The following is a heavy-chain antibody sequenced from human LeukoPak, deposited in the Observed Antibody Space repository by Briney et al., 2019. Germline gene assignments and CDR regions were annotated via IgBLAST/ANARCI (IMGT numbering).Heavy chain of an antibody. CDR3: ARGSPPGYSYDFWSGYPTWFDP. Sequence: GGALEISWKGSGSHFTTYLIGWGRQMPGKGLGGMGIIFPGESDNRYHPSFQGQDTISADKPISTPYLQWTSLRASDTAMYYCARGSPPGYSYDFWSGYPTWFDPWGQGTLVTVSS. V-gene: IGHV5-51*04. J-gene: IGHJ5*02. CDR1: GSHFTTYL. D-gene: IGHD3-3*01. CDR2: IFPGESDN.